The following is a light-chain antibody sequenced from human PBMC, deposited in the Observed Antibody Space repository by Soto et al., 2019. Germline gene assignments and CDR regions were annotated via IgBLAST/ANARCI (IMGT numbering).Light chain of an antibody. J-gene: IGKJ5*01. CDR2: DAS. Sequence: ETVLTQSPATLSLSPGERATLSCRASQNVDIYLAWYQHKPGQAPWLLIYDASNRATGIPARFSGSGSGTDFTLTISSLEPEDFAVYSCQQRKYWPPITFGQGTRLEIK. CDR1: QNVDIY. V-gene: IGKV3-11*01. CDR3: QQRKYWPPIT.